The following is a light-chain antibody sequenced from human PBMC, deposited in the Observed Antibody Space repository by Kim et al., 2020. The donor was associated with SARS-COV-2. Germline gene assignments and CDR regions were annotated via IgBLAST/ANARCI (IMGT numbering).Light chain of an antibody. CDR1: QDIRND. J-gene: IGKJ5*01. V-gene: IGKV1-17*01. Sequence: ASVGDRVTITCRASQDIRNDLGWYQQNPGRAPKRLIYGASSLQSWVPSRFSGSGSGTEFTLTISSVQPEDFATYFCLQHSTYPITFGQGTRLDIK. CDR2: GAS. CDR3: LQHSTYPIT.